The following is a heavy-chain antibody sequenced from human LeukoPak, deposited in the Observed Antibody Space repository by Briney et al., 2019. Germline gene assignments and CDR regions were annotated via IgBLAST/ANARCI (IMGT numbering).Heavy chain of an antibody. V-gene: IGHV1-24*01. J-gene: IGHJ4*02. CDR2: FDPEDGET. D-gene: IGHD6-6*01. CDR1: GYTLTELS. Sequence: ASVEVSCKVSGYTLTELSMHWVRQAPGKGLEWMGGFDPEDGETIYAQKFQGRVTMTEDTSTDTAYMELSSLRSEDTAVYYCATGHSSSSFHDYWGQGTLVTVSS. CDR3: ATGHSSSSFHDY.